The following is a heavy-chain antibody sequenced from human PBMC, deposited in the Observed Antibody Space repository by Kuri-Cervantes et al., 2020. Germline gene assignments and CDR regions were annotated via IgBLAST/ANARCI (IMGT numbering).Heavy chain of an antibody. Sequence: SETLSLTCTVSGGSISSGGYYWNWIRQHPGKGLEWIGYIYYSGSTYYNPSLKSRVTISVDTSKNQFSLKLSSVTAADTAVYYCARVEGYYGSGSPSLLHFDYWGQGTLVTVSS. CDR1: GGSISSGGYY. V-gene: IGHV4-31*03. CDR3: ARVEGYYGSGSPSLLHFDY. CDR2: IYYSGST. D-gene: IGHD3-10*01. J-gene: IGHJ4*02.